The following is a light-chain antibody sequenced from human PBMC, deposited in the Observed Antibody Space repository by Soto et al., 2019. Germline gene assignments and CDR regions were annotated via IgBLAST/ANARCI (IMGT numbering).Light chain of an antibody. V-gene: IGKV1-9*01. Sequence: DIHLTQSPSFLSASVGDRVTITCRASQGINSYLAWYQQKPGKAPKLLIYGASTLQSGVPSRFSGSESGTEFTLTISSLKPDDFATYFCQQLNYYPLTFGGGTKVESK. CDR3: QQLNYYPLT. J-gene: IGKJ4*02. CDR1: QGINSY. CDR2: GAS.